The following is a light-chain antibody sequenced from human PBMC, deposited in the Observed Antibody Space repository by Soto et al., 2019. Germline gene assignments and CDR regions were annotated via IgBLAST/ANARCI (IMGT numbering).Light chain of an antibody. CDR1: KSVLIDY. J-gene: IGKJ4*01. CDR2: GVS. V-gene: IGKV3-20*01. Sequence: EIVLTQSPATLSLSPGDRATLSCRASKSVLIDYFAWYQQKPGQPPRVILFGVSTRATAIPDRFSGSGSGTDFTLTISRLEPDDFGLYYCHQYGNSPLTFGGGTKVE. CDR3: HQYGNSPLT.